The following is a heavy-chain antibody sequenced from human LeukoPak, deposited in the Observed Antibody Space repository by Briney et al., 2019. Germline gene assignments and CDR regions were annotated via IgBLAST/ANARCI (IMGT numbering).Heavy chain of an antibody. CDR3: ARQKCTSTSCLTKNAFDI. V-gene: IGHV4-4*09. J-gene: IGHJ3*02. CDR2: IYTSGST. Sequence: PSETLSLTCTVSGSIISYYWSWIRQPPGKGLEGIGYIYTSGSTNYNPSLKSRVTISVDTSKNQFSLDLSSVTAADTAVYYCARQKCTSTSCLTKNAFDIWGQGTMVTVSS. CDR1: GSIISYY. D-gene: IGHD2-2*01.